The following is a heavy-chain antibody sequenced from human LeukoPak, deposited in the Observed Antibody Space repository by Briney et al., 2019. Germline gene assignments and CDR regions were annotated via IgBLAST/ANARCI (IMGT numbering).Heavy chain of an antibody. CDR2: IYPNDSNT. J-gene: IGHJ3*02. Sequence: AESLKISSKGSGYSFTNYWIGWGREMAQKRLERGGIIYPNDSNTRYSPSFQGQVTISADKSISTAYLQWSRLKASDTAMYYCARPPLYDSSGYYYFGAFDIWGQGTMVTVSS. CDR3: ARPPLYDSSGYYYFGAFDI. V-gene: IGHV5-51*01. D-gene: IGHD3-22*01. CDR1: GYSFTNYW.